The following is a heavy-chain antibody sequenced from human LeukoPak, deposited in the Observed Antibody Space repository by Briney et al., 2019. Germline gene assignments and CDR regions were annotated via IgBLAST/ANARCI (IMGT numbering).Heavy chain of an antibody. J-gene: IGHJ4*02. D-gene: IGHD1-26*01. CDR2: IRYDGSTK. CDR3: AKDRSGTYYFDY. V-gene: IGHV3-30*02. Sequence: PGGSLRLSCAASGFSFSSYGMHWVRQAPGKGLEWVAFIRYDGSTKNYADSVKGRFTISRDDSKNTLSLQMNSLGAEDTAVYYCAKDRSGTYYFDYWGQGTLVTVSS. CDR1: GFSFSSYG.